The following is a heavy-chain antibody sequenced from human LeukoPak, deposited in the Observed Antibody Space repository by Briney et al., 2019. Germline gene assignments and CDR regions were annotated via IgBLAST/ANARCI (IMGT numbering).Heavy chain of an antibody. CDR2: ISGSGGST. CDR1: GFTFSSYA. V-gene: IGHV3-23*01. Sequence: PGGSLRLSCAASGFTFSSYAMSWVRQAPGKGLEWVSAISGSGGSTYYADSVKGRFTISRDNAKNSLYLQMNSLRAEDTAVYFCVRDTHYYGSGSPAFDIWGQGTMVTVSS. D-gene: IGHD3-10*01. CDR3: VRDTHYYGSGSPAFDI. J-gene: IGHJ3*02.